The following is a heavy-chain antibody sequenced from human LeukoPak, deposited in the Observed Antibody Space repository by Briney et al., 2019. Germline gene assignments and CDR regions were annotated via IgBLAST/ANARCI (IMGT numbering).Heavy chain of an antibody. CDR3: ARLISVAGTGAFDI. CDR1: AFTVSSNY. CDR2: IYSGGTR. Sequence: GGSLRLSCAASAFTVSSNYMTWVRQAPGKGLEWVSVIYSGGTRYYADSVTGRFTISRDNSKNTLYLQMNTLRAEDTAVYYCARLISVAGTGAFDIWGQGTMLSVSS. J-gene: IGHJ3*02. V-gene: IGHV3-66*01. D-gene: IGHD6-19*01.